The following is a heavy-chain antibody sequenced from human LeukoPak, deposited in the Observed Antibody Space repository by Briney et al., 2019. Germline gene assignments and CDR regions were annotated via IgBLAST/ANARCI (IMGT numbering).Heavy chain of an antibody. CDR3: ARSYQPGIAAAGTGYFDY. D-gene: IGHD6-13*01. J-gene: IGHJ4*02. CDR2: IYYSGGT. Sequence: SETLSLTCTVSGGSISSYYWSWIRQPPGKGLEWIGYIYYSGGTNYNPSLKSRVTISVDTSKNQFSLKLSSVTAADTAVYYCARSYQPGIAAAGTGYFDYWGQGTLVTVSS. V-gene: IGHV4-59*01. CDR1: GGSISSYY.